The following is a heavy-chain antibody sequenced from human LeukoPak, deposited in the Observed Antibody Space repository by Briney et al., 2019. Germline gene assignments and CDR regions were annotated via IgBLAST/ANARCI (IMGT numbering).Heavy chain of an antibody. D-gene: IGHD6-13*01. CDR2: INHSGST. CDR1: GGSFSDYY. CDR3: ARAVAAADTRFGH. V-gene: IGHV4-34*01. J-gene: IGHJ4*02. Sequence: SETLSLTCAVYGGSFSDYYWSWIRQPPGKGLEWIGEINHSGSTNYNPSLKSRVTISLDTSKKQFSLKLTSVTAADSAVYYCARAVAAADTRFGHWGQGTLVTVSS.